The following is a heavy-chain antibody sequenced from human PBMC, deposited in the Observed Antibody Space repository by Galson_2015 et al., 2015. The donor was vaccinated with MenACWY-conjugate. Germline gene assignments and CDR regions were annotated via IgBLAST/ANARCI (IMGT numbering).Heavy chain of an antibody. Sequence: SLRLSCAASGFSFSSYWMHWVRQPPGKGLVWVSRINGDGASISYADSVKDRLTISRDNAKNTLYLQMSSLRVEDTAVYYCARWVAVKMIEYCGQGTLVIVSS. V-gene: IGHV3-74*01. CDR1: GFSFSSYW. CDR2: INGDGASI. CDR3: ARWVAVKMIEY. J-gene: IGHJ4*02. D-gene: IGHD6-19*01.